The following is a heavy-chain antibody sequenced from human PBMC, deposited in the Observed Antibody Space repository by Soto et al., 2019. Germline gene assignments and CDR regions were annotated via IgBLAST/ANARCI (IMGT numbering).Heavy chain of an antibody. CDR3: ATWRSYSGSYCFDY. J-gene: IGHJ4*02. Sequence: QVQVVQSGAEVKKPGSSVKVSCKVSGGIFTNNAISWVRQAPGQGLEWLGGVIPLFDTAYYAQSFQGRVTISADKSTNTAYMELSSLRSEDTALYYCATWRSYSGSYCFDYWGQGTLVSVSS. V-gene: IGHV1-69*06. D-gene: IGHD1-26*01. CDR2: VIPLFDTA. CDR1: GGIFTNNA.